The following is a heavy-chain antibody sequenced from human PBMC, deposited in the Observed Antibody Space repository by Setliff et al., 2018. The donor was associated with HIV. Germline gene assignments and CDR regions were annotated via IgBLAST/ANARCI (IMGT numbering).Heavy chain of an antibody. CDR1: GYTFTIYS. D-gene: IGHD6-13*01. V-gene: IGHV1-18*01. CDR2: ISGYNGNT. Sequence: ASVKVSCKSSGYTFTIYSINWVRQAPGQGLEWMGPISGYNGNTNYAQKFQGRVTMTTDTSTSTAYMELRSLRSDDTAVYYCARGSSSIAAAYPDALDIWGQGTMVTVS. CDR3: ARGSSSIAAAYPDALDI. J-gene: IGHJ3*02.